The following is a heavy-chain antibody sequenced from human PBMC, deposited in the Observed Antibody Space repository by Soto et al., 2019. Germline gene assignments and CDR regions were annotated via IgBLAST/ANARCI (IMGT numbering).Heavy chain of an antibody. CDR2: INHSVST. CDR1: GGSFSGYY. CDR3: ARGPMITFGGVIVRIYDY. D-gene: IGHD3-16*02. Sequence: PSETLSLTCAVYGGSFSGYYWSWIRQPPGKGLEWIGEINHSVSTNYNPSLKSRVTISVDTSKNQFSLKLSSVTAADTAVYYCARGPMITFGGVIVRIYDYWGQGTLVTVSS. J-gene: IGHJ4*02. V-gene: IGHV4-34*01.